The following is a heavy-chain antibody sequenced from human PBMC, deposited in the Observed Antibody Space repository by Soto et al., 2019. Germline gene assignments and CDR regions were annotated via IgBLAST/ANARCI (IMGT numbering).Heavy chain of an antibody. J-gene: IGHJ4*02. CDR3: ARSRYTGTSSGRFLEY. V-gene: IGHV3-53*01. CDR2: LYTVTDK. Sequence: PGGSLRLSCPASGFTVSSTYLTCVRQAPGQGLECVAILYTVTDKGYADSVKGRFTISRDSSKNTYYLQMNSLRAEDTAMYFCARSRYTGTSSGRFLEYWGQGP. CDR1: GFTVSSTY. D-gene: IGHD1-1*01.